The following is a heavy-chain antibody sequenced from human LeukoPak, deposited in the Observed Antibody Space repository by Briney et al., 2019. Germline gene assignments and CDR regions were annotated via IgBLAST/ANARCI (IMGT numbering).Heavy chain of an antibody. D-gene: IGHD3-10*01. V-gene: IGHV4-59*01. CDR3: ARGTLEFGELEVGYFDY. CDR1: GGSISRYY. J-gene: IGHJ4*02. CDR2: MYYSGST. Sequence: PSETLSLTCTVAGGSISRYYWGWVRQPPGKGLEWLGYMYYSGSTNYTPSLKSRVTISVDTSKNQFSLKLSSVTAADTAVYYCARGTLEFGELEVGYFDYWGQGTLVTVSS.